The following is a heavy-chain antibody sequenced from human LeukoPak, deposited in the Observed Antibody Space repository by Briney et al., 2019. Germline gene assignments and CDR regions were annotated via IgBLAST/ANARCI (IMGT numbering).Heavy chain of an antibody. CDR2: ISYDGSNK. J-gene: IGHJ6*02. D-gene: IGHD1-26*01. CDR1: GFTFSSYA. V-gene: IGHV3-30-3*01. CDR3: ARDKSRGSYYYYYYGMDV. Sequence: TGGTLRLSCAASGFTFSSYAMHWVRQAPGKGLEWVAVISYDGSNKYYADSVKGRFTISRDNSKNTLYLQMNSLRAEDTAVYYCARDKSRGSYYYYYYGMDVWGQGTTVTVSS.